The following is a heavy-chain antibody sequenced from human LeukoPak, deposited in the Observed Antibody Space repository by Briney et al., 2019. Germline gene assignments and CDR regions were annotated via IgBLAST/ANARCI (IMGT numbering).Heavy chain of an antibody. Sequence: GGSLRLSCAASGFNFSIYTMTWVRQAPVKGLEWVSSISVRSSYLYYADSVRGRFTISRDNAQTSVFLQMNSLRAKDTAVYYCARSDCSAPTCSTYYSHGLDVWGQGTALTVSS. CDR3: ARSDCSAPTCSTYYSHGLDV. CDR1: GFNFSIYT. D-gene: IGHD2-15*01. CDR2: ISVRSSYL. V-gene: IGHV3-21*01. J-gene: IGHJ6*02.